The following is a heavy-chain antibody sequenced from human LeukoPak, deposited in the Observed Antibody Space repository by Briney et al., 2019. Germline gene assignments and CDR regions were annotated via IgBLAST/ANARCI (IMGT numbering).Heavy chain of an antibody. J-gene: IGHJ1*01. Sequence: PSETLSLTCTVSGGSISRYYWSWVRQPPGKGLEWVGYIYYGGSTNYNPSLKSRGTISVDTSKTKLHPEVRCVSAADPAVYYCARGSQDRYDRPFEY. V-gene: IGHV4-59*01. CDR2: IYYGGST. CDR3: ARGSQDRYDRPFEY. D-gene: IGHD3-22*01. CDR1: GGSISRYY.